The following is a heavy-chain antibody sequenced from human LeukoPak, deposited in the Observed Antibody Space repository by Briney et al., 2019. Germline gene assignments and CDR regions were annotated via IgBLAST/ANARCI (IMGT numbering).Heavy chain of an antibody. CDR2: IRGGTVST. CDR3: AKDHGSSDWYYFDY. D-gene: IGHD6-13*01. CDR1: GGSISSYY. V-gene: IGHV3-23*01. Sequence: ETLSLTCTVSGGSISSYYWSWVRQAPGKGLEWVSSIRGGTVSTYYADSVKGRFTISRDNSKNTLYLQMNSLRAEDTAVYYCAKDHGSSDWYYFDYWGQGTLVTVSS. J-gene: IGHJ4*02.